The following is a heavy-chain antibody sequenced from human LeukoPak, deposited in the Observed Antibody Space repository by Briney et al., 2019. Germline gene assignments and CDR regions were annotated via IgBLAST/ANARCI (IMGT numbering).Heavy chain of an antibody. CDR2: ISGSGGST. CDR3: AKDSTIVVVTAINGY. J-gene: IGHJ4*02. D-gene: IGHD2-21*02. CDR1: GFTFSSYA. V-gene: IGHV3-23*01. Sequence: GGSLRLSCAASGFTFSSYAMSWVRQAPGKGLEWVSAISGSGGSTYYADSVKGRFTISRDNSKNTLYLQMNSLRAEDTAVYYCAKDSTIVVVTAINGYWGQGTLVTVSS.